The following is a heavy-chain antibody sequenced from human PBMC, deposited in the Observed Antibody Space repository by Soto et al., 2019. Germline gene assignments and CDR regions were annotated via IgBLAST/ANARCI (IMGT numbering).Heavy chain of an antibody. Sequence: EVQLVESGGGLVQPGGSLRLSCAVSGFIFSDYWMTWVRQAPGKGLEWVATISPEGSEKYYVDSLKGRFTISRDNAKNSLSRQMIGLRAEDTALYYCARAHVDYLGRGTVITFSS. CDR1: GFIFSDYW. V-gene: IGHV3-7*03. CDR2: ISPEGSEK. J-gene: IGHJ4*02. CDR3: ARAHVDY.